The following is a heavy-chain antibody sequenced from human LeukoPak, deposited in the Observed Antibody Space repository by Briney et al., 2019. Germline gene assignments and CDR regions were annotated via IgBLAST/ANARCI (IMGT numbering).Heavy chain of an antibody. J-gene: IGHJ4*02. D-gene: IGHD3-10*01. V-gene: IGHV3-7*01. CDR1: GFTFSGYW. CDR2: IKEGGSEK. CDR3: ARGRGSGNYFDY. Sequence: PGGSLRLSCAASGFTFSGYWMSWVRQAPGKGLEWVANIKEGGSEKYYVDSVKGRFTISRDNAKNSLYLQKNSLRAEDTAVYYCARGRGSGNYFDYWGQGTLVTVSS.